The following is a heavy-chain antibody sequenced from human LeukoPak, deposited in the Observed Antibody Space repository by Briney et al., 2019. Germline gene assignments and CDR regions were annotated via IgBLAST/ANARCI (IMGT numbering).Heavy chain of an antibody. CDR3: ARGSGSFSGGFDY. CDR2: INHSGST. D-gene: IGHD1-26*01. J-gene: IGHJ4*02. V-gene: IGHV4-34*01. Sequence: PSETLSLACAVYGGSFSGYYWSWIRQPPGKGLEWIGEINHSGSTNYNPSLKSRVTISVDTSKNQFSLKLSSVTAADTAVYYCARGSGSFSGGFDYWGQGTLVTVSS. CDR1: GGSFSGYY.